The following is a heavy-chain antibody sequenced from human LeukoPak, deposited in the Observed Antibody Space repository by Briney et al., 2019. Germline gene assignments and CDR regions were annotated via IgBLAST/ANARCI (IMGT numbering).Heavy chain of an antibody. V-gene: IGHV1-69*06. J-gene: IGHJ4*02. Sequence: SVKVSCKASGGTFSSYAISWVRQAPGQGLEWMGGIIPIFGTANCAQKFQGRVTITADKSTSTAYMELSSLRSEDTAMYYCARSPLATVTTGGGYFDYWGQGTLVTVSS. D-gene: IGHD4-17*01. CDR1: GGTFSSYA. CDR2: IIPIFGTA. CDR3: ARSPLATVTTGGGYFDY.